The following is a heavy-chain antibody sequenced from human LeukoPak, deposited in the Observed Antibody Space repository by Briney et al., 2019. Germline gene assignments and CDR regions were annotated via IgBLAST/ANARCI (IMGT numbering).Heavy chain of an antibody. CDR3: ARDRGKRVETSMVGFP. D-gene: IGHD5-18*01. Sequence: GGSLRLSCAASGSTFSNSGMNWVRQAPGKGLEWVSTISGSGDSTYYADSVKGRFTSSRDNSKNTLYLQMNNLRAEDTAVYYCARDRGKRVETSMVGFPWGQGTLVTVSS. J-gene: IGHJ5*02. CDR2: ISGSGDST. V-gene: IGHV3-23*01. CDR1: GSTFSNSG.